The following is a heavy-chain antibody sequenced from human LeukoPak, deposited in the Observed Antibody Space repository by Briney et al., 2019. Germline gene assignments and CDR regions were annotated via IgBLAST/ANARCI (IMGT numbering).Heavy chain of an antibody. V-gene: IGHV1-18*01. CDR2: ISAYNGNT. CDR3: ARDGLRYFDWSQGFDY. Sequence: ASVKVSCKASGYTFTSYSISWVRQAPGQGLEWMGWISAYNGNTNYAQKLQGRVTMTTDTSTSTAYMELRSLRSDGTAVYYCARDGLRYFDWSQGFDYWGQGTLVTVSS. CDR1: GYTFTSYS. D-gene: IGHD3-9*01. J-gene: IGHJ4*02.